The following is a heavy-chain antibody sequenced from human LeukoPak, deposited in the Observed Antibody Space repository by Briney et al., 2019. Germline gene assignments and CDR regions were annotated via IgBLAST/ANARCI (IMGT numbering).Heavy chain of an antibody. CDR1: GYSLTSYW. V-gene: IGHV5-51*01. J-gene: IGHJ3*02. CDR3: ARLGQDTAMASAFDI. CDR2: NYPGDSDT. D-gene: IGHD5-18*01. Sequence: GGSLKISRKGFGYSLTSYWIGWVRQIPGKGLEGVGINYPGDSDTRYSPSFQGQVTISADKSISTAYLQWSSLKASDTAMYYCARLGQDTAMASAFDIWGQGTMVTVSS.